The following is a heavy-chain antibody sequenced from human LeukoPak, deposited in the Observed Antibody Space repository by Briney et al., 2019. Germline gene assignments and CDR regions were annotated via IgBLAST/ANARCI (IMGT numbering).Heavy chain of an antibody. D-gene: IGHD2-2*02. V-gene: IGHV4-4*02. CDR1: GGSISSSNW. CDR2: INHSGST. Sequence: SETLSLTRAVSGGSISSSNWWSWVRQPPGKGLEWIGEINHSGSTNYNPSLKSRVTISVDTSKNQFSLKLSSVTAADTAVYYCARLRAYCSSTSCYTRAPFDIWGQGTMVTVSS. CDR3: ARLRAYCSSTSCYTRAPFDI. J-gene: IGHJ3*02.